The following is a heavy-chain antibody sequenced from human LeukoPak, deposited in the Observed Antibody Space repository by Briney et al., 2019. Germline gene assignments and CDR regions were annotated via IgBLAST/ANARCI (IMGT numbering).Heavy chain of an antibody. D-gene: IGHD6-6*01. Sequence: GGSLRLSCAASGFTFSSYSMNWVRQAPGKGLEWVSSISSSSSYIYYADSAKGRFTISRDNAKNSLYLQMNSLRAEDTAVYYCARDRGDRAARRYYYYYGMDVWGQGTTVTVSS. CDR2: ISSSSSYI. J-gene: IGHJ6*02. CDR3: ARDRGDRAARRYYYYYGMDV. V-gene: IGHV3-21*01. CDR1: GFTFSSYS.